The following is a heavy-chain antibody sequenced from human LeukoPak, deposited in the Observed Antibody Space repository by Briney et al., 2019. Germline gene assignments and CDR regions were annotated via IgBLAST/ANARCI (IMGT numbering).Heavy chain of an antibody. J-gene: IGHJ2*01. CDR2: IYYSGST. D-gene: IGHD6-19*01. CDR3: ARGAQWLAYWYFDL. CDR1: GGSISSSSYY. Sequence: PSETLSLTCTVSGGSISSSSYYWGWIRQPPGKGLEWIGSIYYSGSTYYNPSLKSRVTISVDTSKNQFSLKLSSVTAADTAVYYCARGAQWLAYWYFDLWGRGTLVTVSS. V-gene: IGHV4-39*07.